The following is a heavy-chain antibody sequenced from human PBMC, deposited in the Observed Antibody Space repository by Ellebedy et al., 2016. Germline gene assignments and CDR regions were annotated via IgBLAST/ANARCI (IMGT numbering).Heavy chain of an antibody. V-gene: IGHV3-30-3*01. CDR2: ISYDGSDK. Sequence: GESLKISCAASRFTFSNYWIHWVRQAPGKGLEWVAGISYDGSDKYYADSVKGRFTISRDNSKNTLFLQMNSLRADDTAVYYCARGIAAVGGDYDYYGMDVWGQGTTVTVPS. D-gene: IGHD6-13*01. CDR1: RFTFSNYW. CDR3: ARGIAAVGGDYDYYGMDV. J-gene: IGHJ6*02.